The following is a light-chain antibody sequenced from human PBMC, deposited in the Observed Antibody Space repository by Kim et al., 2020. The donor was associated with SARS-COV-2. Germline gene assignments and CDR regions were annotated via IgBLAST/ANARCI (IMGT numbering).Light chain of an antibody. V-gene: IGKV3-15*01. CDR3: QQYKHWPPWT. CDR1: QSIGSN. J-gene: IGKJ1*01. CDR2: AAS. Sequence: EIVVTQSPATLSVSPGETATLSCRARQSIGSNLAWYQQKPGQAPRLLIYAASTRAPGIPGRFSGSGSGTEFTLTISSLQSADFAVYYCQQYKHWPPWTFGQGTKVDIK.